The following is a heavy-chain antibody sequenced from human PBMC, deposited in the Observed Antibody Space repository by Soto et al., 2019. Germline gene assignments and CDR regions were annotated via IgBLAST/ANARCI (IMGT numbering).Heavy chain of an antibody. V-gene: IGHV1-18*01. CDR3: ARERHYFNWFDP. Sequence: ASVKVSCKASGYTFTSYGISWVRQAPGQGLEWMGWISAYNGNTNYAQKLQGRVTMTTDTSTSTAYMELRSLRSDDTVVYYCARERHYFNWFDPWGQGTLVTVSS. J-gene: IGHJ5*02. CDR2: ISAYNGNT. D-gene: IGHD3-10*01. CDR1: GYTFTSYG.